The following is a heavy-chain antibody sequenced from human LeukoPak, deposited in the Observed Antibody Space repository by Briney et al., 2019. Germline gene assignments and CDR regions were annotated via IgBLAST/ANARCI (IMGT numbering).Heavy chain of an antibody. CDR3: AKDSYSKGDF. CDR2: ISGSGGST. D-gene: IGHD6-13*01. CDR1: GFTFSTYA. Sequence: PGGSLRLSCAASGFTFSTYAMSWVRQAPGKGLEWVSAISGSGGSTYYADSVKGRFTISRDNAKNSLYLQMNSLRAEDTAVYYCAKDSYSKGDFWGQGLLVTVSS. J-gene: IGHJ4*02. V-gene: IGHV3-23*01.